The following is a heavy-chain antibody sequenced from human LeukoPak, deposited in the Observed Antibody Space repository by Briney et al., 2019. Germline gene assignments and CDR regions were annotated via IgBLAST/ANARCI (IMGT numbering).Heavy chain of an antibody. J-gene: IGHJ3*02. CDR2: ISYDGSSK. D-gene: IGHD5-18*01. V-gene: IGHV3-30*03. Sequence: GGSLRLSCAASGFTFSSYGMHWVRQAPGKGLEWVALISYDGSSKYYADSVKGRFTISRDNSKNTLYLQLNSLRAEDTALYYCARDPKGGYSYGWGAFDIWGQGTMVTVSS. CDR1: GFTFSSYG. CDR3: ARDPKGGYSYGWGAFDI.